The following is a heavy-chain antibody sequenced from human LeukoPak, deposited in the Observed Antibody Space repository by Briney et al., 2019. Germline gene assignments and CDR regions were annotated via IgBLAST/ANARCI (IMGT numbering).Heavy chain of an antibody. CDR1: GASIISYH. V-gene: IGHV4-59*01. Sequence: SETLSLICTVSGASIISYHWSWIRQPPGKGLEWIGYMYYSGSTNYNPSLKSRVTMSLDTSKNQFSLKLRSVTAADTAIYYCARKDGDYWGQGTMVAVSS. CDR3: ARKDGDY. CDR2: MYYSGST. J-gene: IGHJ4*02. D-gene: IGHD5-24*01.